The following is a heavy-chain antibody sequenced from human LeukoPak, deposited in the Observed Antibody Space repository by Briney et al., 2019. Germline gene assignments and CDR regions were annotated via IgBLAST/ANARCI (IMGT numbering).Heavy chain of an antibody. CDR2: ISSSGSTI. CDR1: GFTVSKNY. V-gene: IGHV3-11*01. J-gene: IGHJ5*02. D-gene: IGHD3-3*01. Sequence: GGSLRLSCAASGFTVSKNYMSWVRQAPGKGLEWVSYISSSGSTIYYADSVKGRFTISRDNAKNSLYLQMNSLRAEDTAVYYCARDRRFLEAWGQGTLVTVSS. CDR3: ARDRRFLEA.